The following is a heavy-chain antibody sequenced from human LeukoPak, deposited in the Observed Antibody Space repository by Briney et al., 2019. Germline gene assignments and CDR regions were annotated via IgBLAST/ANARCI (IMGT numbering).Heavy chain of an antibody. V-gene: IGHV4-34*01. CDR2: INHSGST. Sequence: SETLSLTCAVYGGSFSGYYWSWIRQPPGKGLEWIGEINHSGSTNYNPSLKSRVTISVDTSKNQFSLKLSSVTAAGTAVYYCARDSQGFDYWGQGTLVTVSS. J-gene: IGHJ4*02. CDR1: GGSFSGYY. CDR3: ARDSQGFDY.